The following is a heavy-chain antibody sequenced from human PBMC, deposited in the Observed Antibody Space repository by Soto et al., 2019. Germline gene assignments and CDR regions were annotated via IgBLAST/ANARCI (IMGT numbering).Heavy chain of an antibody. CDR1: GFTFSSYA. Sequence: GGSLRLSCAASGFTFSSYAMSWVRQAPGKGLEWVSAISGSGGSTYYADSVKGRFTISRDNSKNTLYLQMNSLRAEDTAVYYCAKDLRYGDYYYYGMDVWGQGTTVTVYS. J-gene: IGHJ6*02. V-gene: IGHV3-23*01. D-gene: IGHD4-17*01. CDR3: AKDLRYGDYYYYGMDV. CDR2: ISGSGGST.